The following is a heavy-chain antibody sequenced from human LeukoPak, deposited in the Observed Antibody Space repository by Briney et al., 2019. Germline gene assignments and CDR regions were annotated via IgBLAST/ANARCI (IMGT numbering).Heavy chain of an antibody. CDR1: GYTFTGYY. CDR2: INPNSGGT. D-gene: IGHD4-17*01. V-gene: IGHV1-2*02. Sequence: ASVKVSCKASGYTFTGYYMHWVRQAPGQGLEWMGWINPNSGGTNYAQKFQGRVTMTRDTSISTAYMELSGLRSDDTAVYYCAILDYGDYNWFDPWGQGTLVTVSS. J-gene: IGHJ5*02. CDR3: AILDYGDYNWFDP.